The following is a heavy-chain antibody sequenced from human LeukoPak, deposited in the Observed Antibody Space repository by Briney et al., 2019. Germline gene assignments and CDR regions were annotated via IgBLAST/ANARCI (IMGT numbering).Heavy chain of an antibody. J-gene: IGHJ4*02. Sequence: SETLSLTCTVSGGSISSGDYYWSWIRQPPGKGLEWIGYIYYSGSTYYNPSLKSRVTISVDKSKNQFSLKLSSVTAADTAVYYCASYYDILTGYYAWGQGTLVTVSS. CDR3: ASYYDILTGYYA. CDR2: IYYSGST. D-gene: IGHD3-9*01. V-gene: IGHV4-30-4*01. CDR1: GGSISSGDYY.